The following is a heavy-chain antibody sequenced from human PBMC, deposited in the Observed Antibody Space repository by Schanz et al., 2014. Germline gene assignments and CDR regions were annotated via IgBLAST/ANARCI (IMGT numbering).Heavy chain of an antibody. CDR3: ARDQSPYTNSSDVRYFDY. J-gene: IGHJ4*02. D-gene: IGHD6-6*01. CDR2: IIPILGIA. Sequence: QVQLVQSGAEVKKPGASVKVSCKASGYTFVSYSMHWVRQAPGQGLEWMGRIIPILGIATYAQRFQGRVSITADTSTNTAYMELSSLRSEDTAVYYCARDQSPYTNSSDVRYFDYWGQGSLVTVAS. V-gene: IGHV1-69*09. CDR1: GYTFVSYS.